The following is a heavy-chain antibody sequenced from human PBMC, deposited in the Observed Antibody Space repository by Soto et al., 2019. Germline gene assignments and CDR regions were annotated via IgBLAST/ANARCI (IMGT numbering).Heavy chain of an antibody. CDR3: ARLEGLSRISYYFDF. CDR2: IYSRGNT. J-gene: IGHJ4*02. CDR1: GDSINSDKDY. Sequence: QLQLQESGPGLVKPSETLSLTCAVSGDSINSDKDYWGWIRQPPGKGLEWIGSIYSRGNTYYNPSVQTRVTISLDKSKSLFSLKLNSVTAADSAGYFCARLEGLSRISYYFDFWGQGALVTDAS. D-gene: IGHD1-1*01. V-gene: IGHV4-39*01.